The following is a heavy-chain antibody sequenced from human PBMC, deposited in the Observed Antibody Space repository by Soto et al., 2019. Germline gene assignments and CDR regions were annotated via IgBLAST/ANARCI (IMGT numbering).Heavy chain of an antibody. D-gene: IGHD3-22*01. CDR2: IYYSGST. V-gene: IGHV4-59*01. CDR1: RACRGRYY. Sequence: ETLSIASSVHRACRGRYYWTYSRQPPGKGLEWLAYIYYSGSTSYNPSLKSRVSISLDTSMNQFSLKLSSVTAADTAVYYCARTYDDSGPNSGGYGFDIWGQGTMVT. CDR3: ARTYDDSGPNSGGYGFDI. J-gene: IGHJ3*02.